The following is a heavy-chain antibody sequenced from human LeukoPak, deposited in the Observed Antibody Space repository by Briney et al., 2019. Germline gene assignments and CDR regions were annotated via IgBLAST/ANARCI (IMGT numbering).Heavy chain of an antibody. V-gene: IGHV1-2*02. D-gene: IGHD3-22*01. CDR2: INPNSGGT. CDR3: ASHCYDSSGYYSDY. CDR1: GYTFTGYY. J-gene: IGHJ4*02. Sequence: GASVKVSCKASGYTFTGYYMHWVRQAPGQGLEWMGWINPNSGGTNYAQKFQGRVTMTRDTSISTAYMELSRLRSDDTAVYYCASHCYDSSGYYSDYWGQGTLVTVSS.